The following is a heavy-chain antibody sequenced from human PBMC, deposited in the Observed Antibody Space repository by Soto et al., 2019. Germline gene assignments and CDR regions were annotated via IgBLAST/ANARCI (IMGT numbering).Heavy chain of an antibody. CDR1: GFTFSSYW. CDR2: IKQDGSEK. Sequence: VQLVESGGGLVQPGGSLRLSCAASGFTFSSYWMSWVRQAPGKGLEWVANIKQDGSEKYYVDSVKGRFTISRDNAKNSLYLQMNCLRAEDTAVYYCARDLVPVAIVYWGQGTLVTVSS. CDR3: ARDLVPVAIVY. V-gene: IGHV3-7*01. D-gene: IGHD2-2*01. J-gene: IGHJ4*02.